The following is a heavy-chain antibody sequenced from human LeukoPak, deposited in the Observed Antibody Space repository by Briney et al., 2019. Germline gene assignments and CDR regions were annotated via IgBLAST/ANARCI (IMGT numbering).Heavy chain of an antibody. V-gene: IGHV1-69*05. CDR1: GGTFSSYA. CDR2: IIPIFGTA. CDR3: AKGDCSTSCYRFDP. J-gene: IGHJ5*02. Sequence: SVKVSCKASGGTFSSYAISWVRQAPGQGLEWMGGIIPIFGTANYAQKFQGRVTITTDESTSTAYMELSSLRSEDPAVYYCAKGDCSTSCYRFDPWGQGTLVTVSS. D-gene: IGHD2-2*01.